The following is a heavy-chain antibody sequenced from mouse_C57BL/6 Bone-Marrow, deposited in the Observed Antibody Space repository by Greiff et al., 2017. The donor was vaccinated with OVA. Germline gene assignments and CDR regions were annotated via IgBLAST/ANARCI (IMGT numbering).Heavy chain of an antibody. CDR3: TRRRTAQATWFAY. CDR1: GYTFTDYE. V-gene: IGHV1-15*01. Sequence: QVQLQQSGAELVRPGASVTLSCKASGYTFTDYEMHWVKQTPVHGLEWIGAIDPETGGTAYNQKFKGKAILTADKSSSTAYMELRSLTSEDSAVYYCTRRRTAQATWFAYWGQVTLVTVSA. J-gene: IGHJ3*01. CDR2: IDPETGGT. D-gene: IGHD3-2*02.